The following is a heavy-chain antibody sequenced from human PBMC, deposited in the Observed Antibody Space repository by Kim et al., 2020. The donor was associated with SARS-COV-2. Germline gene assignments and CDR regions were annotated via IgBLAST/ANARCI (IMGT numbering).Heavy chain of an antibody. CDR3: ARESSSRGHGMDV. V-gene: IGHV4-34*01. CDR1: GGSFSGYY. Sequence: SETLSLTCAVYGGSFSGYYWSWIRQPPGKGLEWIGEIKHSGSTNYNPSLKSRVTISVDTSKNQFSLKLSSVTAADTAVYYCARESSSRGHGMDVWGQGTTVTVSS. CDR2: IKHSGST. J-gene: IGHJ6*02. D-gene: IGHD6-6*01.